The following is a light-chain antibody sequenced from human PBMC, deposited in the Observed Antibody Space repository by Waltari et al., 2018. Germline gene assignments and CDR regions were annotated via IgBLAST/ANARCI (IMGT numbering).Light chain of an antibody. CDR3: SAWDNNLNVWV. CDR2: RKN. Sequence: QAGPPQPPSVSKGLRQTAILTCSGNSNDVANKGAAWLQQHQGHPPKLLSYRKNNRPSGISWRFSAARTGDTAALTSTGLQHDDEAYYYCSAWDNNLNVWVFGGGTRLTVL. V-gene: IGLV10-54*04. J-gene: IGLJ3*02. CDR1: SNDVANKG.